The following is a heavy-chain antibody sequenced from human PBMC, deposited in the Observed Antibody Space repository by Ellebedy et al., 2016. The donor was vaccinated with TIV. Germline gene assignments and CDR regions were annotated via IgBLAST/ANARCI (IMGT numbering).Heavy chain of an antibody. D-gene: IGHD5-12*01. CDR1: GYTFTSYY. J-gene: IGHJ4*02. V-gene: IGHV1-24*01. Sequence: ASVKVSCKASGYTFTSYYMHWVRQAPGKGLEWMGGFDPEDGETIYAQKFQGRVTMTEDTSTDTAYMELSSLRSEDTAVYYCARGSIVTTSKVPFDYWGQGTLVTVSS. CDR2: FDPEDGET. CDR3: ARGSIVTTSKVPFDY.